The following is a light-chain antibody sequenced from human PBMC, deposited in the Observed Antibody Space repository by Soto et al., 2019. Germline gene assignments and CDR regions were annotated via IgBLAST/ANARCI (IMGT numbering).Light chain of an antibody. V-gene: IGKV3-20*01. CDR2: AAS. CDR1: QSVSSRY. J-gene: IGKJ2*01. CDR3: QQYNNWPPYT. Sequence: EIVLTQSPGTLSLSPGERATLSCRASQSVSSRYLAWYQQKPGQAPRPLIYAASSRATGTPDRFSGSGSGTDFTLTINRLEPEDFALYYCQQYNNWPPYTFGQGTKLEIK.